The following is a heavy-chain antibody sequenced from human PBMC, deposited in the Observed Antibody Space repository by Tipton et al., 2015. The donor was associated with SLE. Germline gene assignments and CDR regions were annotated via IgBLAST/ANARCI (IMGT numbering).Heavy chain of an antibody. V-gene: IGHV4-34*01. CDR1: GGSFSGYY. CDR3: ARGEWYFDL. Sequence: TLSLTCAVYGGSFSGYYWSWIRQPPGKGLEWIGEINHSGSTNYNPSLKSRVTISVDTPKNQFSLKLSSVTAADTAVYYCARGEWYFDLWGRGTLVTVSS. J-gene: IGHJ2*01. CDR2: INHSGST.